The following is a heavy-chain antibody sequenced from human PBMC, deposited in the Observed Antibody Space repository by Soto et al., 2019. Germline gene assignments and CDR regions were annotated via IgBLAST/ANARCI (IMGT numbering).Heavy chain of an antibody. V-gene: IGHV4-34*01. J-gene: IGHJ5*02. CDR2: IKQGGSS. CDR1: GGSFNGY. Sequence: SETLSLTCAVCGGSFNGYWNWIRQPPGKGLEWIGEIKQGGSSKYNPSLMSRATVSLDTSKNQFSLKLTSVTAADTAVYYCALWFGDSYNWFDPWGQGTLVTVSS. CDR3: ALWFGDSYNWFDP. D-gene: IGHD3-10*01.